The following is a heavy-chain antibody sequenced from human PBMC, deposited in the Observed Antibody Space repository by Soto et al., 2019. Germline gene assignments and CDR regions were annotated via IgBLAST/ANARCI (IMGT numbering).Heavy chain of an antibody. CDR1: GYTFTGYY. CDR3: ARGRIAVAGRYYYYGMDV. V-gene: IGHV1-2*02. CDR2: INPNSGGT. D-gene: IGHD6-19*01. J-gene: IGHJ6*02. Sequence: ASVKVSCKASGYTFTGYYMHWVRQAPGQGLEWMGWINPNSGGTNYAQKFQGRVTMTRDTSISTAYMELCRLRSDDTAVYYCARGRIAVAGRYYYYGMDVWGQGTTVTVSS.